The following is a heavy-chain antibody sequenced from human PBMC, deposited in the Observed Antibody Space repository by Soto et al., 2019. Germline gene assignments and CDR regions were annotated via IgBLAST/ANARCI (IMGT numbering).Heavy chain of an antibody. CDR2: MSHDGSNE. CDR1: GFTFSTYA. D-gene: IGHD6-19*01. V-gene: IGHV3-30*04. Sequence: QVQLVEFGGGVVQPGRSLRLSCAASGFTFSTYAMHWVRQAPGKGLEWVAVMSHDGSNEYYADSVKGRFTIYRDNSKDRLYLRMNSLRDEDTAVYFCARESSSGWYYFDSWGRGTLVTVSS. CDR3: ARESSSGWYYFDS. J-gene: IGHJ4*02.